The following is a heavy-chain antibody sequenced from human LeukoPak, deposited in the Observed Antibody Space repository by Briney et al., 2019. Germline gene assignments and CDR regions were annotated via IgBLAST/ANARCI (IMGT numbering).Heavy chain of an antibody. Sequence: GGSLRLSCAASGFTFSDYYMSWIRQAPGKGLEWVSYISSSGSTILYADSVKGRFTISRDNAKNSLYLQMNSLRAEDTAVYYCAKDIVVVTSGSSAFDIWGQGTTVTVSS. CDR2: ISSSGSTI. CDR1: GFTFSDYY. J-gene: IGHJ3*02. CDR3: AKDIVVVTSGSSAFDI. D-gene: IGHD2-21*02. V-gene: IGHV3-11*01.